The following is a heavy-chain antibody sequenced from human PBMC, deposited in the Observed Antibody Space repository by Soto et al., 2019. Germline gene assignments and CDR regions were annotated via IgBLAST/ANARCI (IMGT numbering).Heavy chain of an antibody. D-gene: IGHD3-9*01. CDR3: ARSRPTYYDILTGTRYYYGMDV. J-gene: IGHJ6*02. CDR2: MIPNFGKT. CDR1: GGTFSSYA. V-gene: IGHV1-69*06. Sequence: SVKVSCKASGGTFSSYAISWVRQAPGQGLEWMRGMIPNFGKTGYAQKFQGRVTITANTSTSTAYMELSSLRSEDTAVYYCARSRPTYYDILTGTRYYYGMDVWGQGTTVTVSS.